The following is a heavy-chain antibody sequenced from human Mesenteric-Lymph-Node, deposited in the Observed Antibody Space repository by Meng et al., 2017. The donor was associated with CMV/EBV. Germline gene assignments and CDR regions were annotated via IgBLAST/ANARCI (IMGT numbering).Heavy chain of an antibody. D-gene: IGHD3-10*01. CDR1: GGSFSGYS. J-gene: IGHJ2*01. V-gene: IGHV4-34*01. Sequence: GSLRLSYAVYGGSFSGYSSWIRQPPGKGLEWIGEINPSGSTNYNPSLKSRVTTSVDTSKNQFSLKLSSVTAADTAIYYCARGGVWYFDLWGRGTLVTVSS. CDR2: INPSGST. CDR3: ARGGVWYFDL.